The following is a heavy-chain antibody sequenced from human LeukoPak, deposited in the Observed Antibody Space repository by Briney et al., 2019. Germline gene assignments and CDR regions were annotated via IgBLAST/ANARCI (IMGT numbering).Heavy chain of an antibody. V-gene: IGHV4-34*01. CDR1: GGSFSGYY. D-gene: IGHD3-10*01. CDR2: INHSGST. J-gene: IGHJ4*02. CDR3: ARGNRQLAYYGSGSRLPYDS. Sequence: PSETLSLTCAVYGGSFSGYYWTWIRQPPGQGQEWIGEINHSGSTNYNPSLKSRVTISVDTSKNQFSLTLSSVTAADTAVYYCARGNRQLAYYGSGSRLPYDSWGQGSLVTVSS.